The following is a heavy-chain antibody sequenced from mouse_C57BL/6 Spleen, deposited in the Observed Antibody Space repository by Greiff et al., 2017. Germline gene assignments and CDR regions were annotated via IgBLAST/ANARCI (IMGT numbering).Heavy chain of an antibody. V-gene: IGHV1-18*01. CDR2: INPNDGGP. CDR3: TTDGYRVWFAY. Sequence: VQLKESGPELVKPGASVKIPCKASGYTFTDYNMDWVQQSHGKSLEWIGAINPNDGGPFYNQKFKGKATLTVDKSSSTAYMELRILTAEDTAVYYCTTDGYRVWFAYWGQGTLVTGSA. CDR1: GYTFTDYN. J-gene: IGHJ3*01. D-gene: IGHD2-3*01.